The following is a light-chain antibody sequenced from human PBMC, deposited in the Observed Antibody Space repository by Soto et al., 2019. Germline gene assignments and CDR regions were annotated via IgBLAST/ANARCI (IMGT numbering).Light chain of an antibody. CDR3: QQYDTSPPLS. Sequence: EIVLTQSPGTLSLSPGDRATLSCRASQSVRSNYLAWYQQKPGQAPRLLLYGASSRATGIPDRFSGSGSGTNFTLTISRLEPDDFAVYYCQQYDTSPPLSFGGGTKVEIK. V-gene: IGKV3-20*01. CDR2: GAS. CDR1: QSVRSNY. J-gene: IGKJ4*01.